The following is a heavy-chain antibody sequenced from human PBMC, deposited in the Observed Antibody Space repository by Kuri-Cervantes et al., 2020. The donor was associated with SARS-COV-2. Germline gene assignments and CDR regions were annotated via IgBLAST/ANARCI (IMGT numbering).Heavy chain of an antibody. V-gene: IGHV3-30*03. Sequence: LSLTCAASGFTFSSYGMHWVRQAPGKGLEWVAVISYDGSNKYYADSVKGRFTISRDNSKNTLYLQMNSLRAEDTAVYYCAREDIAAGVPDYWGQGTLVTVSS. D-gene: IGHD5-12*01. CDR1: GFTFSSYG. CDR2: ISYDGSNK. J-gene: IGHJ4*02. CDR3: AREDIAAGVPDY.